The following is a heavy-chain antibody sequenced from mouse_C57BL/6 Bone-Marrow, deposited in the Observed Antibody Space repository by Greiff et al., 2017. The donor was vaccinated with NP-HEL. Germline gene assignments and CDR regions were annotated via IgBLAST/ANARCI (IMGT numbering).Heavy chain of an antibody. V-gene: IGHV1-47*01. CDR2: FHPYNDDT. CDR3: ARRVTTVVEDWYFDV. CDR1: GYTFTTYP. J-gene: IGHJ1*03. Sequence: QVQLQQSGAELVKPGASVKMSCTASGYTFTTYPIEWMKQNHGKSLEWIGNFHPYNDDTKYNEKFKGKATLTVEKSSSTVYLEIRRLKADDSDVYYRARRVTTVVEDWYFDVWGTGTTVTVSS. D-gene: IGHD1-1*01.